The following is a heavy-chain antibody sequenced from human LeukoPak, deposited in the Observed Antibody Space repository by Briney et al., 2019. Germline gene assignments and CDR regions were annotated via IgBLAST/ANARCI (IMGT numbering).Heavy chain of an antibody. Sequence: GGSLRLPRAASGFTVSNNYVSWVPQAPGKGLEWVSLIYSGGSTYYADSVKGRFTISRDNSKNTLYLQMNSLRAEDTAVYYCATASSIDHWGQGTLVTVSS. CDR3: ATASSIDH. CDR2: IYSGGST. CDR1: GFTVSNNY. J-gene: IGHJ4*02. V-gene: IGHV3-53*01. D-gene: IGHD2-2*01.